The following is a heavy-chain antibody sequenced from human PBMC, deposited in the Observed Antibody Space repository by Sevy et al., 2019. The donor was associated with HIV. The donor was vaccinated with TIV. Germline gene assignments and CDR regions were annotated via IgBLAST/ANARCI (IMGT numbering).Heavy chain of an antibody. CDR2: LSGGGSTT. V-gene: IGHV3-74*01. CDR1: GFTFSSHW. Sequence: GGSLRLSCAASGFTFSSHWMNWVRQAPGKGLEWVSGLSGGGSTTYYADSVKGRFTISRDNDKSTLYLQINSLRAEDTAVYYCTRVDDFTILGHYFDYWGQGTLVTVSS. CDR3: TRVDDFTILGHYFDY. D-gene: IGHD3-3*01. J-gene: IGHJ4*02.